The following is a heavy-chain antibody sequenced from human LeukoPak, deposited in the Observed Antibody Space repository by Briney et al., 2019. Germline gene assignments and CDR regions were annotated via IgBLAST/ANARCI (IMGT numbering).Heavy chain of an antibody. D-gene: IGHD3-22*01. CDR3: ARDEARYSSGYYPNWFDP. V-gene: IGHV1-18*01. J-gene: IGHJ5*02. CDR2: ISVYNGYT. CDR1: GYTFTIYG. Sequence: ASVKVSFKASGYTFTIYGISWVRQAPGQGLEWMGWISVYNGYTHYANNHQGRVTITTDTSTSTAYMELRSLRSDDTAVYYCARDEARYSSGYYPNWFDPWGQGTLVTVSS.